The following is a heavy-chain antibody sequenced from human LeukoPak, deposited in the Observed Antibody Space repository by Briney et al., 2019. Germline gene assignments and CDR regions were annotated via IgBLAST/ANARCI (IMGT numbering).Heavy chain of an antibody. Sequence: PSETLSLTCAVYGGSFSGYYWSWIRQPPGKGLEWIGEINHSGSTNYNPSLKSRVTISVDTSKHQFSLKLSSVTAADTAVYYCARDSGYYYMDVWGKGTTVTISS. D-gene: IGHD2-15*01. CDR3: ARDSGYYYMDV. CDR2: INHSGST. CDR1: GGSFSGYY. J-gene: IGHJ6*03. V-gene: IGHV4-34*01.